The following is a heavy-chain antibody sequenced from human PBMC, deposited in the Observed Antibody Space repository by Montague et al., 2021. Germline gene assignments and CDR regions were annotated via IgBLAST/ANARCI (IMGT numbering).Heavy chain of an antibody. CDR3: ARVGFTVAAGMIDY. V-gene: IGHV3-11*06. J-gene: IGHJ4*02. Sequence: SLRLSCAASGFTFNNYFMSWFRQAPGKGLEWVSYISTSSSFTRYADSVKGRFTISRDNAMNSLYLQMTAVRGEDTAVYYCARVGFTVAAGMIDYWGQGTLVTVSS. D-gene: IGHD6-13*01. CDR1: GFTFNNYF. CDR2: ISTSSSFT.